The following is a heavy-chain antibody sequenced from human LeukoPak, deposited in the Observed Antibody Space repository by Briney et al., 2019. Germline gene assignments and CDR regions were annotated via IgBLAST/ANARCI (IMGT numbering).Heavy chain of an antibody. CDR1: GFTLSTNA. D-gene: IGHD3-22*01. J-gene: IGHJ4*02. CDR2: ISGSGAST. Sequence: GGSLRLSCLTSGFTLSTNAMSWVRQAPGKGLEWISGISGSGASTYYADSVKGRFTISRDDSRNTLYLQMNSLRGDDTAVYYCAKDYYDISGSRYDFWGQGTLVTVSS. CDR3: AKDYYDISGSRYDF. V-gene: IGHV3-23*01.